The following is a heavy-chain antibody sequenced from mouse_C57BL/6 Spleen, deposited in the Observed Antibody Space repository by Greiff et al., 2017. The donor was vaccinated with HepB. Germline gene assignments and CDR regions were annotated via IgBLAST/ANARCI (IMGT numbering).Heavy chain of an antibody. CDR3: TTANLFAY. Sequence: VHVKQSGAELVRPGASVKLSCTASGFNIKDDYMHWVKQRPEQGLEWIGWIDPENGDTEYASKFQGKATITADTSSNTAYLQLSSLTSDDTAVYYCTTANLFAYWGRGTLATVSA. V-gene: IGHV14-4*01. D-gene: IGHD4-1*01. CDR2: IDPENGDT. J-gene: IGHJ3*01. CDR1: GFNIKDDY.